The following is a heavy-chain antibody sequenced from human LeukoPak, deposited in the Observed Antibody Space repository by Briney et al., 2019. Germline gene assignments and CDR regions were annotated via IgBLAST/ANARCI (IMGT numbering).Heavy chain of an antibody. CDR2: INPSGGST. D-gene: IGHD5-12*01. V-gene: IGHV1-46*01. J-gene: IGHJ4*02. CDR3: AREGEIGYDLSDY. CDR1: GYTFTNYY. Sequence: ASVKVSCKASGYTFTNYYMNWVRQAPGQGREWMGIINPSGGSTSYAQKFQGRVTVTRDTSTSTVYMELSSLRSEDTAMYYCAREGEIGYDLSDYWGQGTLVTVSS.